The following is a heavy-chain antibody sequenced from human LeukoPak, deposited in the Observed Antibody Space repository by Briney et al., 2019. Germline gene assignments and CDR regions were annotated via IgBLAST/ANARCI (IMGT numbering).Heavy chain of an antibody. Sequence: GGSLRLSCAASGFTFSSHWMTWVRQAPGKGLEWVANINQEGRERYYVDSVKGRFTISRDNAKNSLYLQMNSLRAEDTAVYYCARDSEYSSSFAFDIWGPGTMVTVSS. D-gene: IGHD6-13*01. CDR2: INQEGRER. J-gene: IGHJ3*02. CDR3: ARDSEYSSSFAFDI. V-gene: IGHV3-7*01. CDR1: GFTFSSHW.